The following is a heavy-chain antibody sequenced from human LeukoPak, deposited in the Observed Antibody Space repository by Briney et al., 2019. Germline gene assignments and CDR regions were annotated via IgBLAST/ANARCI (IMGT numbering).Heavy chain of an antibody. CDR2: IIPIFGTA. CDR1: GGTFSSYA. V-gene: IGHV1-69*13. J-gene: IGHJ6*02. CDR3: ARDLYDFWSGYPRRYYYYYGMDV. D-gene: IGHD3-3*01. Sequence: ASVKVSCKASGGTFSSYAISWVRQAPGQGLEWMGGIIPIFGTANYAQKFQGRVTITADESTSTAYMELRSLRSDDTAVYYCARDLYDFWSGYPRRYYYYYGMDVWGQGTTVTVSS.